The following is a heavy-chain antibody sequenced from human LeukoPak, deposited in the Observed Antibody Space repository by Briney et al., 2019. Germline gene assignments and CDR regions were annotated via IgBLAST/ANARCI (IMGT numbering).Heavy chain of an antibody. J-gene: IGHJ6*02. CDR2: MYQSEAAE. V-gene: IGHV3-7*01. CDR1: GFTFSNSW. D-gene: IGHD3-10*01. CDR3: VGPTTMGPDGMDV. Sequence: GGSLRLSCAASGFTFSNSWMSWVRQAPGKGLEWVTHMYQSEAAEYYMDSVRGRFTISRDNAKNSLYLQMNSLRAEDTAVYYCVGPTTMGPDGMDVWGQGTTVTVSS.